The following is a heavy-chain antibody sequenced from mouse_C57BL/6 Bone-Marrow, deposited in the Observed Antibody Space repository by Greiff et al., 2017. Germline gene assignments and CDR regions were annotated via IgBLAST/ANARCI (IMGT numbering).Heavy chain of an antibody. Sequence: EVQLQQSGPELVKPGASVKISCKASGYTFTDYYMNWVKQSHGKSLEWIGDINPNNGGTSYNQKFKGKATLTVDKSSSTAYMELRSLTSEDSAVYYCARSTMVTRDFDYWGQGTTLTVSS. CDR1: GYTFTDYY. V-gene: IGHV1-26*01. J-gene: IGHJ2*01. CDR2: INPNNGGT. CDR3: ARSTMVTRDFDY. D-gene: IGHD2-2*01.